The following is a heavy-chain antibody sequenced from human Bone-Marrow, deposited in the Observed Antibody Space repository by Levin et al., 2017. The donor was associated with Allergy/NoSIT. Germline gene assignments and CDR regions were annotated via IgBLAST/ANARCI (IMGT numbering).Heavy chain of an antibody. J-gene: IGHJ5*02. V-gene: IGHV3-11*06. CDR3: ARGLIDQ. D-gene: IGHD2-21*02. CDR1: GFIFSDSY. Sequence: LSLTCAASGFIFSDSYISWLRQAPGKGLEWVSYIFNSSYTNYAESVRGRFTISRDNAKNSVYLDMNSLRVEDTAIYYCARGLIDQWGQGTLVTVSS. CDR2: IFNSSYT.